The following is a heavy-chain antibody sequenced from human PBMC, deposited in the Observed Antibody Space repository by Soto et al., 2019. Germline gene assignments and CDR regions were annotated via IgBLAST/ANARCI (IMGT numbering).Heavy chain of an antibody. J-gene: IGHJ4*02. CDR1: GGSFSHYF. D-gene: IGHD1-1*01. V-gene: IGHV4-34*01. CDR2: INHSGIT. CDR3: VRGSDNYNSRYFDY. Sequence: PSEITSITCPVSGGSFSHYFSTWIRHLPGKGLEWLAEINHSGITNYNPSFESRVSMSVDTSKNQFSLRLYSVTAADTAVYYCVRGSDNYNSRYFDYWDQEALVTVSS.